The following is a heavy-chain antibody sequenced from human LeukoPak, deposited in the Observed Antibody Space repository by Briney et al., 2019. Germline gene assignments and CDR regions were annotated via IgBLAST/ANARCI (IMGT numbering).Heavy chain of an antibody. V-gene: IGHV1-69*01. CDR2: IIPIFGTA. CDR1: GGTFSSYA. CDR3: ARVGSGSSPFDY. D-gene: IGHD1-26*01. J-gene: IGHJ4*02. Sequence: SVKGSCKASGGTFSSYAISWVRQAPGQGLEWMGGIIPIFGTANYAQKFQGRVTITADESTSTAYMELSSLRSEDTAVYYCARVGSGSSPFDYWGQGTLVTVSS.